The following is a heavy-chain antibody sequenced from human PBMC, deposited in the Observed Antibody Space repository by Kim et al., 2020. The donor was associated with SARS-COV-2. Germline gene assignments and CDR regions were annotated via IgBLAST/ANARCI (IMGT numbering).Heavy chain of an antibody. V-gene: IGHV3-64D*09. CDR3: VKDSAVSGDQQWLDDYYYYGMDV. CDR1: GFTFSSYA. Sequence: GGSLRLSCSASGFTFSSYAMHWVRQAPGKGLEYVSAISSNGGSTYYADSVKGRFTISRDNSKNTLYLQMSSLRAEDTAVYYCVKDSAVSGDQQWLDDYYYYGMDVWGQGTTVTVSS. D-gene: IGHD6-19*01. J-gene: IGHJ6*02. CDR2: ISSNGGST.